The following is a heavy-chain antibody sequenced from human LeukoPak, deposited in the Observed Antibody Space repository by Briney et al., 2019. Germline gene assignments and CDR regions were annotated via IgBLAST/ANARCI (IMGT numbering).Heavy chain of an antibody. J-gene: IGHJ5*02. Sequence: ASVKVSCKSSGYTFTSYDITWVRQATGQGLEWMGWRNPDSGDTGYAQKFQGRVTMTRDTSISTAYMELSSLRSEDTAVYFCARGLGPYSGYDYAFGYHWGQGTLVTVSS. D-gene: IGHD5-12*01. CDR3: ARGLGPYSGYDYAFGYH. CDR1: GYTFTSYD. V-gene: IGHV1-8*01. CDR2: RNPDSGDT.